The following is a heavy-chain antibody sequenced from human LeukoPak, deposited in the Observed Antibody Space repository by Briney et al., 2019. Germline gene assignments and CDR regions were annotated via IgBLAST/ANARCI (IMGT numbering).Heavy chain of an antibody. CDR1: GFTFSSYG. V-gene: IGHV3-30*02. D-gene: IGHD3-22*01. Sequence: PGGCLRLSCAASGFTFSSYGMAWVRQAPGKGREWVAYIRYDESNKYYADSVKGRFTISRDKSKNALYLQMNSVRAEDTAVYYCAKGPVYDSSCYYPYYFDYWGQGPRVTVSS. CDR2: IRYDESNK. CDR3: AKGPVYDSSCYYPYYFDY. J-gene: IGHJ4*02.